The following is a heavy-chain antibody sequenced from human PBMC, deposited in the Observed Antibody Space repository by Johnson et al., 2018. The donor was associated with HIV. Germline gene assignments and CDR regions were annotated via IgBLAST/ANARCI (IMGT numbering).Heavy chain of an antibody. J-gene: IGHJ3*02. Sequence: QVKLLESGGGVVQPGRSLRLSCAASGFTFSSYAMHWVRQAPGKGLEWVAVISYDGSNKYYADSVKGRFTISRDNSKNTLYLQMNSLRAEDTAVYYCARDFVDRGYSYGFGAFDIWGQGTMVTVSS. CDR2: ISYDGSNK. D-gene: IGHD5-18*01. CDR3: ARDFVDRGYSYGFGAFDI. V-gene: IGHV3-30-3*01. CDR1: GFTFSSYA.